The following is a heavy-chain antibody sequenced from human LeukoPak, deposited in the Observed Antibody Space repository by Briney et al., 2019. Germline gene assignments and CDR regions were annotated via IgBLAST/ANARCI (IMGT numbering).Heavy chain of an antibody. CDR3: ARLSSGSYSDFDY. J-gene: IGHJ4*02. Sequence: SETLSLTCTVSGYSISSGYYWGWIRQPPGKGLVWIGSIYHSGSTYYNPSLKSRVTISVDTSKNQFSLKLSSVTAADTAIYYCARLSSGSYSDFDYWGQGTLVTVSS. V-gene: IGHV4-38-2*02. D-gene: IGHD1-26*01. CDR2: IYHSGST. CDR1: GYSISSGYY.